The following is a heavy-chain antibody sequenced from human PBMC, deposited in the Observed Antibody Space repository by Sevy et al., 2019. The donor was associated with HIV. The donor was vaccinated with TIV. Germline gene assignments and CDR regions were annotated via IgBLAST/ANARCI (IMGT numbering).Heavy chain of an antibody. V-gene: IGHV3-30-3*01. CDR1: GFTFSSYA. D-gene: IGHD3-10*01. Sequence: GGSLRLSCAASGFTFSSYAMHWVRQAPGKGLEWVAVISYDGSNKYYADSVKGRFTISRDNSKNTLYLQMNSLRAEDTAGYYCARESLWFGELFGGFGYWGQGTPVTVSS. CDR3: ARESLWFGELFGGFGY. CDR2: ISYDGSNK. J-gene: IGHJ4*02.